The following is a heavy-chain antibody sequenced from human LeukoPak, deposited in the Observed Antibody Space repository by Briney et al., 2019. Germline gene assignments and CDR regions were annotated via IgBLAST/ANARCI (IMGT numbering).Heavy chain of an antibody. Sequence: ASVKVSCKASGYTLTSYYIHWVRQAPGEGLEWMGIINPSGGSTSYAQKFQGRVTMTRDMSTSTVYMELSSLRSEDTAVYYCARVVTPRYCSTPSCYWKGWFDPWGQGTLVTVSS. CDR3: ARVVTPRYCSTPSCYWKGWFDP. J-gene: IGHJ5*02. CDR1: GYTLTSYY. D-gene: IGHD2-2*01. CDR2: INPSGGST. V-gene: IGHV1-46*01.